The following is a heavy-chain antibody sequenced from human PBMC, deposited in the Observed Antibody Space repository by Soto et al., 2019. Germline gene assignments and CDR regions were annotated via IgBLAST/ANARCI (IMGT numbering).Heavy chain of an antibody. J-gene: IGHJ4*01. D-gene: IGHD1-1*01. CDR1: GDSMRRSDHY. V-gene: IGHV4-39*01. CDR3: ARHGSFEQLVLSFAH. CDR2: VYYSGTA. Sequence: QLQLRESGPGLVRPSETLSLTCLLSGDSMRRSDHYWAWIRQFPGKGLEWIGSVYYSGTAYYNPSLQGTVTMSIDTSKNQFSLNLKSVNAADTATYYCARHGSFEQLVLSFAHWGRGILVSVSS.